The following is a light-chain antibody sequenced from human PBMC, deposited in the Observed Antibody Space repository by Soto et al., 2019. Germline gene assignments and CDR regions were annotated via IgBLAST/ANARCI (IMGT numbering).Light chain of an antibody. J-gene: IGKJ4*01. CDR3: QQFNSSPFT. V-gene: IGKV1-9*01. CDR1: QDMRSS. Sequence: DIQLTQSPSFLSASVGGRLTITCRASQDMRSSLAWCQQKPGKAPNLLIYTVSTLQSGVPSRFSGSRSGTEFPLTISSLQPEDFATYYWQQFNSSPFTFGGGTKVEI. CDR2: TVS.